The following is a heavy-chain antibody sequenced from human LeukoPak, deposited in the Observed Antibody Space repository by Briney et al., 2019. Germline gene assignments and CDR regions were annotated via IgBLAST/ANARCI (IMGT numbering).Heavy chain of an antibody. CDR2: IKSKTDGGTT. D-gene: IGHD3-22*01. J-gene: IGHJ4*02. CDR1: GFTFTDAW. Sequence: GGSLRLSCAASGFTFTDAWMTWVRQAPGKGLEWVGRIKSKTDGGTTDYAAPVKGRFTISRDDLKNTLYLQMNSLKTEDTAVYYCTLDSSGYYNTEPYYFDYWGQGTLVTVSS. V-gene: IGHV3-15*01. CDR3: TLDSSGYYNTEPYYFDY.